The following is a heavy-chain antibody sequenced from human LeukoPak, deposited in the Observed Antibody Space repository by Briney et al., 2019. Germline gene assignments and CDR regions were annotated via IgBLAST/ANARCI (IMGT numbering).Heavy chain of an antibody. CDR1: GFTFSSYD. J-gene: IGHJ6*02. D-gene: IGHD2-8*01. V-gene: IGHV3-13*01. Sequence: GRSLRLSCAASGFTFSSYDMHWVRQATGKGLEWVSAIGTAGDTYYPGSVKGRFTISRENAKNSLYLQMNSLRAGDTAVYYCARGVYGSLNQLFGYGMDVWGQGTTVTVSS. CDR3: ARGVYGSLNQLFGYGMDV. CDR2: IGTAGDT.